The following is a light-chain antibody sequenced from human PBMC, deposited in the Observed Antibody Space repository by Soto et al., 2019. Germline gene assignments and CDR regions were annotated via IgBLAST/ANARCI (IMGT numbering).Light chain of an antibody. J-gene: IGKJ3*01. Sequence: EIVMTQSPATLSVSPGEGVTLSCRASQSVSSDLAWYQQKPGQSPRLLMYGASTRATDIPARFSGGGSGTEFTLTIGSLQSEDVAIYYCQQYHDWPPITFGPGTKVDIK. CDR2: GAS. CDR1: QSVSSD. CDR3: QQYHDWPPIT. V-gene: IGKV3-15*01.